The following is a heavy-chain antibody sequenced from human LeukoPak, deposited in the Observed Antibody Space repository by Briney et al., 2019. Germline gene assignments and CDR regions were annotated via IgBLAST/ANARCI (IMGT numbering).Heavy chain of an antibody. V-gene: IGHV3-30*19. CDR1: GFTFSAFG. CDR2: IPYDGSDK. D-gene: IGHD2-15*01. CDR3: ARGGRCGGSCYRHTASYYYMDV. J-gene: IGHJ6*03. Sequence: GGSLRLSCAASGFTFSAFGMHWVRQAPGKGLEWVTFIPYDGSDKYYADSVKGRFTISRDNSKNTLYLQMNNMRTEDTAVYYCARGGRCGGSCYRHTASYYYMDVWGKGTTVTVSS.